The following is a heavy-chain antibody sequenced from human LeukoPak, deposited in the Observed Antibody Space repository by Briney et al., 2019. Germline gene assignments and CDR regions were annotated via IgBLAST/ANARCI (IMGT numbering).Heavy chain of an antibody. CDR1: GYTFTAYY. Sequence: ASVKVSCKASGYTFTAYYVHWVRQAPGQGLEWMGWINPNSRGTNYAQKFQGRVTMTRDTSINTAYMHLTRLTSDDTAVYYCATEKVVTSTYHWLDPWGQGTLVTVSS. CDR3: ATEKVVTSTYHWLDP. J-gene: IGHJ5*02. V-gene: IGHV1-2*02. CDR2: INPNSRGT. D-gene: IGHD2-21*02.